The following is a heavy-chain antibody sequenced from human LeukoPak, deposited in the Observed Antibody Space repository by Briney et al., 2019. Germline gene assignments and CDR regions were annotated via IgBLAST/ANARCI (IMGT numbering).Heavy chain of an antibody. Sequence: PSETLSLTCTVSGXSISSYYWNWIRQPAGKGLEWIGRIYSSGSTNYNSSLKSRVIMSVDTSKNQFSLKLSSVTAADTAIYYCTRESGAFSPFGFWGQGTLLTVSS. V-gene: IGHV4-4*07. CDR3: TRESGAFSPFGF. CDR1: GXSISSYY. CDR2: IYSSGST. D-gene: IGHD1-26*01. J-gene: IGHJ4*02.